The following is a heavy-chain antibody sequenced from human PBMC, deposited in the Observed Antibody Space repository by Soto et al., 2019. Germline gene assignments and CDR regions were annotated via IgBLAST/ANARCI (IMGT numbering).Heavy chain of an antibody. CDR3: ARVSVQLWLLDY. CDR2: IIPIFGTA. Sequence: GASVKVSCKASGGTFSSYAISWVRQAPGQGLEWMGGIIPIFGTANYAQKFQGRITITADESTSTAYMELSSLRSEDTAVYYCARVSVQLWLLDYWGQGTLVTVSS. V-gene: IGHV1-69*13. J-gene: IGHJ4*02. CDR1: GGTFSSYA. D-gene: IGHD5-18*01.